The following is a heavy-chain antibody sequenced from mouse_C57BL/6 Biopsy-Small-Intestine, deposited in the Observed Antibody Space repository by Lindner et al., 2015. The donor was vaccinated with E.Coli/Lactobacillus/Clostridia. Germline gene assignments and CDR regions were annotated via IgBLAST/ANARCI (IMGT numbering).Heavy chain of an antibody. CDR3: ASDSNLDY. D-gene: IGHD2-5*01. J-gene: IGHJ2*01. V-gene: IGHV1-42*01. Sequence: VQLQESGAELVKPGASVKISCKASGYSFTGYYMHWVKQSPEKSLEWIGEINPSTGGTTYNQKFKAKATLTVDKSSSTAYMQLKSLTSEDSAVYYCASDSNLDYWGQGTTLTVSS. CDR2: INPSTGGT. CDR1: GYSFTGYY.